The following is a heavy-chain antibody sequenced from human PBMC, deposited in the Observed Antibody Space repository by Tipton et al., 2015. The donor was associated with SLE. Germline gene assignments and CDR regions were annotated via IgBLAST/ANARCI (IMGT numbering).Heavy chain of an antibody. Sequence: SLRLSCATSGFTFSSYEMNWVRQAPGKGLEWVSSISSSSTYIYYADSLKGRFTISRDNAKNSLYLQMNSLRAEDTAVYYCARAYSSGWPLNPWGQGTLVTVSS. D-gene: IGHD6-19*01. J-gene: IGHJ5*02. V-gene: IGHV3-21*03. CDR3: ARAYSSGWPLNP. CDR1: GFTFSSYE. CDR2: ISSSSTYI.